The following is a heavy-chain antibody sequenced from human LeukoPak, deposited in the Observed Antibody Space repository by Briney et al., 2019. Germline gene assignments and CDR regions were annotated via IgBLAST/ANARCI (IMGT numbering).Heavy chain of an antibody. V-gene: IGHV3-73*01. CDR1: GXTFSGPA. CDR3: TRDSGTYNWFDP. CDR2: IEKKDKGYATAT. J-gene: IGHJ5*02. Sequence: GGSLTLSCAASGXTFSGPALHWVRQSSGKGREWVGQIEKKDKGYATATAYAASVKGRFAISRDDSINTAYLQMKSLKTEDTALYYCTRDSGTYNWFDPWGQGTLVTVSS. D-gene: IGHD1-26*01.